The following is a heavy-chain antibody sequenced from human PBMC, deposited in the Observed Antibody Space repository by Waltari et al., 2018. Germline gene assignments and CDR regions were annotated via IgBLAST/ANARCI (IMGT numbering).Heavy chain of an antibody. Sequence: QVQLQESGPGLVKPSETLSLTCAVSGDSINNYYWNWMRQPPGKELEWIGYIAYNGKTNYNPSPKSRVTISVDTSKTHFSLKLTSVTAADTAVYYCGRSYDFWSGYPLDYWGPGSLVTVSS. V-gene: IGHV4-59*01. CDR2: IAYNGKT. D-gene: IGHD3-3*01. CDR3: GRSYDFWSGYPLDY. CDR1: GDSINNYY. J-gene: IGHJ4*02.